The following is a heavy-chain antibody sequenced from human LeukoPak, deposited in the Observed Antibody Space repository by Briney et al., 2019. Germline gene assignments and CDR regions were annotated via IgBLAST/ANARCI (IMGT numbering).Heavy chain of an antibody. Sequence: GGSLRLSCAASGFTFSSYAMSWVRQAPGKGLEWVSAISGSGGSTYYADSVKGRFTISRDNSKNTLYMQMNSLRAEDTAVYYCAKDLDHDSSGSDYWGQGTLVTVSS. CDR3: AKDLDHDSSGSDY. CDR1: GFTFSSYA. D-gene: IGHD3-22*01. V-gene: IGHV3-23*01. J-gene: IGHJ4*02. CDR2: ISGSGGST.